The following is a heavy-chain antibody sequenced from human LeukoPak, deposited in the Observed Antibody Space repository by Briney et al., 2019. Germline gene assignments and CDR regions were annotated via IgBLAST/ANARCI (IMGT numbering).Heavy chain of an antibody. CDR3: AKTVSGSYSYQGGDY. CDR2: ISGSGENT. Sequence: PGGSLTLSCAASGFTFSSYAMSWVRQAPGKGLEWVSAISGSGENTNYADSVKGRFTMSRDNSRDMLYLQMNSLRDEDTAKYCCAKTVSGSYSYQGGDYWGQGTLVTVSS. V-gene: IGHV3-23*01. D-gene: IGHD3-16*02. CDR1: GFTFSSYA. J-gene: IGHJ4*02.